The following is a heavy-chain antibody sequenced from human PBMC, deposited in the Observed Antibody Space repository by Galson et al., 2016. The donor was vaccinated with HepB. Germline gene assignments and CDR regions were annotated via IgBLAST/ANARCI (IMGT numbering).Heavy chain of an antibody. D-gene: IGHD6-13*01. CDR3: ARLPRIAATGYDY. V-gene: IGHV3-48*04. CDR1: GFTFSSYT. CDR2: ISSSSTTI. J-gene: IGHJ4*02. Sequence: SLRLSCAASGFTFSSYTMNWVRQAPGRGLEWVSYISSSSTTIYYADSVKGRFTISRDNSKNSLYLQMNSLRAEDTAVYYCARLPRIAATGYDYWGQGTLVTVSS.